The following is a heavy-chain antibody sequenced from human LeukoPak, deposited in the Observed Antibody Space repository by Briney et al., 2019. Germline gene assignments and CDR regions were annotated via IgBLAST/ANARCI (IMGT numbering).Heavy chain of an antibody. J-gene: IGHJ4*02. V-gene: IGHV5-51*01. CDR1: GYRFSSHW. CDR2: IYPGDSDT. D-gene: IGHD6-6*01. CDR3: ASHSSSGPRIFDY. Sequence: GESLKISCKGSGYRFSSHWIGWVRQMPGRGLEWMGIIYPGDSDTRYSPSFQGQVTISADKSISTAYLQWSSLKASDTAMYYCASHSSSGPRIFDYWGQGTLVTVSS.